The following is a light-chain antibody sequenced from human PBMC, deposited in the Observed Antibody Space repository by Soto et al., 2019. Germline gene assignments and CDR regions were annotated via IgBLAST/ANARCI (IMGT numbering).Light chain of an antibody. Sequence: QSVLTQPPSASGNPGQRVTMSCSGSGSNIGPNYVYWFQQFPGTAPKLLIYNNDQRPSGVPDRFSGSKSGTSASLDISGLRSEDEADYYCAAWDDSLSGRVFGGGTKVTVL. V-gene: IGLV1-47*02. CDR2: NND. CDR1: GSNIGPNY. CDR3: AAWDDSLSGRV. J-gene: IGLJ3*02.